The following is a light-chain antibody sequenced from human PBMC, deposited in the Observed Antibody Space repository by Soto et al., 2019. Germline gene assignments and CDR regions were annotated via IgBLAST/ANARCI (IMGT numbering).Light chain of an antibody. V-gene: IGKV3-20*01. CDR3: QKYDHSPRT. Sequence: IILTQSPGTLSLSPGERATLSCRASQSLKRTFLAWYQHKPGQSPRLLISGVSSRAAGVPDRFSRSGSGTDFTLTISRLEPQDSAVYFCQKYDHSPRTFGQGTKV. J-gene: IGKJ1*01. CDR2: GVS. CDR1: QSLKRTF.